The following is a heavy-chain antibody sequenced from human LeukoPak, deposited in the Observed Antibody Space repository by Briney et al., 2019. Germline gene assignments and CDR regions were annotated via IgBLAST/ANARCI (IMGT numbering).Heavy chain of an antibody. CDR1: GFTFSSYS. CDR2: ISSSSSYI. J-gene: IGHJ4*02. Sequence: GGSLRLFCAASGFTFSSYSMNWVRQAPGKGLEWVSSISSSSSYIYYADSVKGRFTISRDNAKNSLYLQMNSLRAEDTAVYYCARVVAAALNYDYWGQGTLVTVSS. D-gene: IGHD6-13*01. V-gene: IGHV3-21*01. CDR3: ARVVAAALNYDY.